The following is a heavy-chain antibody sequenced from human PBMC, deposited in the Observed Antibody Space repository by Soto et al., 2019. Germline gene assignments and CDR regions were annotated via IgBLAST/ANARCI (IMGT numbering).Heavy chain of an antibody. D-gene: IGHD3-3*01. CDR2: IIPIFGTA. J-gene: IGHJ6*02. CDR3: ASSITSLGGYYYGMDV. CDR1: GGTFSSYA. V-gene: IGHV1-69*13. Sequence: SVKVSCKASGGTFSSYAISWVRQAPGQGLEWMGGIIPIFGTANYAQKFQGRVMITADESTSTAYMELSSLRSEDTAAYYCASSITSLGGYYYGMDVWGQGTTVSVSS.